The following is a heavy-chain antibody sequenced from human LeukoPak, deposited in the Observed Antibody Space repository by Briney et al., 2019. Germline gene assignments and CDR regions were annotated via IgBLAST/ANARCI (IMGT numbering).Heavy chain of an antibody. J-gene: IGHJ4*02. CDR3: ARDHRYYGSGSYTY. D-gene: IGHD3-10*01. CDR1: GGSISSGSYY. Sequence: SQTLSLTCTVSGGSISSGSYYWSWIRQPAGKGLEWIGRIYTSGSTNYNPSLKSRVTISVDTSKNQFSLKLSSVTAADTAVYYCARDHRYYGSGSYTYWGQGTLVTVSS. CDR2: IYTSGST. V-gene: IGHV4-61*02.